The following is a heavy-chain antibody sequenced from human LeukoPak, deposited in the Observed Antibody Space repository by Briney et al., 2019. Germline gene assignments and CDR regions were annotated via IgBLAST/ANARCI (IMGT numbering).Heavy chain of an antibody. CDR2: IIPIFGTA. V-gene: IGHV1-69*06. CDR3: ARRMNSSGCCRDAFDI. D-gene: IGHD6-19*01. Sequence: SVTVSFMASGGTFSSYAISWVRQAPGQGLAWMGRIIPIFGTANYAQKFQGRVTITADKSTSTAYMELSSLRSEDTAVYYCARRMNSSGCCRDAFDIWGQGTMVTVSS. CDR1: GGTFSSYA. J-gene: IGHJ3*02.